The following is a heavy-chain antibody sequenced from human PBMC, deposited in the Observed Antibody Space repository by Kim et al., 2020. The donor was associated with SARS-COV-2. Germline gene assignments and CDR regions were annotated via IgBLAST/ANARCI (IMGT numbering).Heavy chain of an antibody. V-gene: IGHV4-59*12. J-gene: IGHJ4*02. CDR3: VRGGGLYDS. CDR2: IFHDGKT. D-gene: IGHD3-10*01. CDR1: SAFISSAF. Sequence: SETLSLTCTVSSAFISSAFWSWIRQPPGKSLEWIGYIFHDGKTNYNPSLQSRVTVSVDTSKNQFSLKLSSVTAADTAVYYCVRGGGLYDSWGQGTLVTVSS.